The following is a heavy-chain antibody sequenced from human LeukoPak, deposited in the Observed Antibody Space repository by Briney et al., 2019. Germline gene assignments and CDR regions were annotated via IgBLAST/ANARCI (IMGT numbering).Heavy chain of an antibody. CDR2: ISSSSSYI. Sequence: GGSLRLSCAASGFTFDDYAMHWVRQAPGKGLEWVSFISSSSSYIYYADSVKGRFTISRDNAKNSLYLQMNSLRAEDTAVYYCASLVGGGSYDAFDIWGQGTMVTVSS. D-gene: IGHD2-15*01. CDR1: GFTFDDYA. J-gene: IGHJ3*02. CDR3: ASLVGGGSYDAFDI. V-gene: IGHV3-21*01.